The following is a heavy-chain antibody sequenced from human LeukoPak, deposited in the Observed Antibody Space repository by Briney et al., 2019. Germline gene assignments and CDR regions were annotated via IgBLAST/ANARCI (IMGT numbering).Heavy chain of an antibody. CDR2: ISYDGSNK. J-gene: IGHJ4*02. CDR3: AKWSPPQEWLAPFDY. D-gene: IGHD6-19*01. Sequence: PGRSLRLSCAASGFTFSSYAIQWVRQAPGKGLEWVVVISYDGSNKYYADSVKGRFTISRDNSKNTLYLQMNSLRAEDTAVYYRAKWSPPQEWLAPFDYWGQGTLVTVSS. V-gene: IGHV3-30-3*02. CDR1: GFTFSSYA.